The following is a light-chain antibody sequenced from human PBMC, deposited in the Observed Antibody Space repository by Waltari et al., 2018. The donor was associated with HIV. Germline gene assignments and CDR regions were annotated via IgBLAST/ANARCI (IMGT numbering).Light chain of an antibody. V-gene: IGLV1-40*01. Sequence: QSALTQPPSVSGAPGQTLTISCTGTNSNIGAGYDVHWYQQLPGTAPKLLIYNNSQRPSGVPDRFSGSKSDTSASLAISGLQSEDEAGYFCAAWDDSLNGAVFGGGTKLTVL. CDR3: AAWDDSLNGAV. J-gene: IGLJ2*01. CDR2: NNS. CDR1: NSNIGAGYD.